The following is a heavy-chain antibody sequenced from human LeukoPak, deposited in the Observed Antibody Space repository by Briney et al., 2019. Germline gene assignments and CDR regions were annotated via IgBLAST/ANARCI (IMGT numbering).Heavy chain of an antibody. V-gene: IGHV4-39*01. CDR2: IYYSGST. CDR1: GGSLSSSSYH. J-gene: IGHJ5*02. D-gene: IGHD1-1*01. Sequence: SETLSLTCTVSGGSLSSSSYHWGWIRQPPGTGLEWIGSIYYSGSTYYNPSLKSRVTISVDTSKNQFSLRLSSVTAADTAVYYCATRGWNDRYWFDPWGQGTLVTVSS. CDR3: ATRGWNDRYWFDP.